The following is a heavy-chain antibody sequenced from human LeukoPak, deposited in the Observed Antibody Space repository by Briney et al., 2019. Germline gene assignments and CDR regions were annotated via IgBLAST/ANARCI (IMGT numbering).Heavy chain of an antibody. CDR3: ATDGRITMVRGPFDP. J-gene: IGHJ5*02. CDR1: GYTLTELS. CDR2: FDPEDGET. Sequence: ASVKVSCKVSGYTLTELSMHWVRQAPGKGLEWMGGFDPEDGETIYAQKFQDRVTMTEDTSTDTAYMELSSLRSEDTAVYYCATDGRITMVRGPFDPWGQGTLVTVSS. V-gene: IGHV1-24*01. D-gene: IGHD3-10*01.